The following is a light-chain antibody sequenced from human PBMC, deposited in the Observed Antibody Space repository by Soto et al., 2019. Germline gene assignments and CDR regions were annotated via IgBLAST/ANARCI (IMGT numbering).Light chain of an antibody. Sequence: QSALTQPRSVSGSPGQSVTISCTGTSSDVGAYNYVSWYQHHPGKAPKIMIYDVSRRPSGVPDRFSGSKSGNTASLTISGLQAEDEADYFCCSYAGSYFLVFGGGTKVTVL. CDR1: SSDVGAYNY. J-gene: IGLJ3*02. V-gene: IGLV2-11*01. CDR2: DVS. CDR3: CSYAGSYFLV.